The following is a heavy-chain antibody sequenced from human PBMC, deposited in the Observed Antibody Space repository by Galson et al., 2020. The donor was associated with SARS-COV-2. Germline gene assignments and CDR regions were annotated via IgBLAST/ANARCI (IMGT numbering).Heavy chain of an antibody. Sequence: SGPTLVKPTRTLTLTCTFSGFSLSTSGMCVSWIRQPPGKALEWLALIDWDDDKYYSTSLKTRLTISKDTSKNQVVLTMTNMDPVDTATYYCARTSYDILTGYYFTFDYWGRGTLVTVSS. CDR1: GFSLSTSGMC. CDR3: ARTSYDILTGYYFTFDY. V-gene: IGHV2-70*01. CDR2: IDWDDDK. D-gene: IGHD3-9*01. J-gene: IGHJ2*01.